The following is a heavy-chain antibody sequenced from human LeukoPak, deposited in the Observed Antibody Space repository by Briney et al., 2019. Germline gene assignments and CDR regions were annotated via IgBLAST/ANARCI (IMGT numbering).Heavy chain of an antibody. D-gene: IGHD3-3*01. CDR1: GGSISSSSYY. V-gene: IGHV4-39*01. J-gene: IGHJ6*03. Sequence: SETLSLTCTVSGGSISSSSYYWGWIRQPPGKGLEWIGSIYYSGSTYYNPSLKSRVTISVDTSKNQFSLKLSSVTAADTAVYYCARHGGYDFWSGYTAYYYMDVWGKGTTVTVSS. CDR3: ARHGGYDFWSGYTAYYYMDV. CDR2: IYYSGST.